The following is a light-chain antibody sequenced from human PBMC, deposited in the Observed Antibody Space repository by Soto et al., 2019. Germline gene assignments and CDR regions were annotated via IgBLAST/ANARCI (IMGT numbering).Light chain of an antibody. V-gene: IGLV1-47*02. CDR2: TNN. Sequence: QSVLTQPPSASGTPGPRVTISCSGSSSNIGSNYIYWYQQIPGTAPTIVIYTNNQRPSGVPDRFSGSKSGTSASLAISGLRSEDEAVYYCAAWDDRLSGPVFGGGTKVTVL. CDR3: AAWDDRLSGPV. CDR1: SSNIGSNY. J-gene: IGLJ2*01.